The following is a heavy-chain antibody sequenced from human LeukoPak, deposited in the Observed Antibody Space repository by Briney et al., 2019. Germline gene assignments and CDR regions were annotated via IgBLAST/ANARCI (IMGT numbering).Heavy chain of an antibody. J-gene: IGHJ6*02. V-gene: IGHV1-69*04. CDR1: GGTFSSYA. D-gene: IGHD3-3*01. Sequence: GASVKVSCKASGGTFSSYAISWVRQAPGQGLEWMGRIIPILGIANYAQKFQGRVTITADKSTSTAYVELSSLRSEDTAVYYCARVRTYYDFWSGSPENGMDVWGQGTTVTVSS. CDR3: ARVRTYYDFWSGSPENGMDV. CDR2: IIPILGIA.